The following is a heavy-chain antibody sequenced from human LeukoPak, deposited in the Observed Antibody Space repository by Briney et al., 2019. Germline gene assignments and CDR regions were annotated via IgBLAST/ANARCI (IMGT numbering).Heavy chain of an antibody. V-gene: IGHV3-74*01. CDR1: GFTFSSYW. J-gene: IGHJ1*01. Sequence: PGGSLRLSCVASGFTFSSYWMQWVRQAPGKGLVWVSRIKSDGSTNYADSVKGRFTISRDNAKNTVSLQMNSLRAEDTGVYFCARAPSEIGGYYPEYLRHWGQGTLVTVSS. CDR3: ARAPSEIGGYYPEYLRH. CDR2: IKSDGST. D-gene: IGHD2-21*02.